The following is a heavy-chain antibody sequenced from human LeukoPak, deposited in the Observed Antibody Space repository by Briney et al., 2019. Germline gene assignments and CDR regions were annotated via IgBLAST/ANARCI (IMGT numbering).Heavy chain of an antibody. V-gene: IGHV3-74*01. CDR3: AREVYSSGWSSFDY. CDR1: GFTFSSYW. Sequence: GGSLRLSCAASGFTFSSYWMHWVRQAPGKGLVWVSRISDGTSTSHADSVKGRFTISRDNAENTLYLQMTSLRAEDTAVYYCAREVYSSGWSSFDYWGQGALVTVSS. CDR2: ISDGTST. D-gene: IGHD6-19*01. J-gene: IGHJ4*02.